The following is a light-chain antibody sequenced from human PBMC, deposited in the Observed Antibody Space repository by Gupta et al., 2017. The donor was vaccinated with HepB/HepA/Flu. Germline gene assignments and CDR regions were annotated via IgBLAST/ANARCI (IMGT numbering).Light chain of an antibody. CDR1: QDISSY. Sequence: IQLTQSPSFLSASVGDRVTLTCRATQDISSYLAWYQQKPGKVPEVLIYAASTLQSGVPSRFSGSGSGTEFTLTINSLQPEDFATYYCQQLFNYPYTFGQGTKLDIK. CDR3: QQLFNYPYT. V-gene: IGKV1-9*01. J-gene: IGKJ2*01. CDR2: AAS.